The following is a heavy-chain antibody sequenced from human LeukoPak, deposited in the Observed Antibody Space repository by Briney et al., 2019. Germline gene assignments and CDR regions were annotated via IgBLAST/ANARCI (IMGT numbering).Heavy chain of an antibody. CDR3: ARISGSYNFDY. Sequence: SETLSLTCTVSGGSIRSGDYYWGWIRQPPGKGLEWIGRIYFSGSTYYNPSLKSRVTISVDTSKNQFSLKLSSVTAADTAVYYCARISGSYNFDYWGQGTLVTVSS. CDR2: IYFSGST. J-gene: IGHJ4*02. D-gene: IGHD1-26*01. V-gene: IGHV4-39*07. CDR1: GGSIRSGDYY.